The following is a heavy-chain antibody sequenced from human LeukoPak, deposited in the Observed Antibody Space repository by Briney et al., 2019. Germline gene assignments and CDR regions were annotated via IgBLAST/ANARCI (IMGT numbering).Heavy chain of an antibody. J-gene: IGHJ4*02. CDR2: IYHSGST. D-gene: IGHD6-19*01. CDR3: ARQGSVAGTGGSDY. Sequence: SETLSLTCAVSGYSISSGYYWGSIRQPPGKGLEWIGSIYHSGSTYYNPTLKSRVTISVDTSKNQFSLKLSSVTAADTAVYYCARQGSVAGTGGSDYWGQGTLVTVSS. V-gene: IGHV4-38-2*01. CDR1: GYSISSGYY.